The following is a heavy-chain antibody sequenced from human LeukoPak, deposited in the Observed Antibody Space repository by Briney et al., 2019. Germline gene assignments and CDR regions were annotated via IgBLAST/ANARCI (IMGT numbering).Heavy chain of an antibody. D-gene: IGHD3-22*01. CDR1: GGSISSYY. CDR3: ARSAYSSGYYYFDY. J-gene: IGHJ4*02. CDR2: INYRGST. V-gene: IGHV4-59*08. Sequence: PSETLSLTCTVSGGSISSYYWSWIRQPPGKGLERIGYINYRGSTNYNPSLKSRVTISVDTSKNQFSLKLSSVTAADMAVYYCARSAYSSGYYYFDYWGQGTLVTVSS.